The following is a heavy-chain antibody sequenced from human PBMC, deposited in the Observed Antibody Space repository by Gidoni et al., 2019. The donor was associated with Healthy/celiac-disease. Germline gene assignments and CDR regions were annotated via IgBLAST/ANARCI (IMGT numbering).Heavy chain of an antibody. CDR1: GFTFSSYE. Sequence: EVQLVESGGGLVQPGGSLRLSCAASGFTFSSYEMNWVRQAPGKGLEWVSYISSSGSTIYYADSVKGRFTISRDNAKNSLYLQMNSLRAEDTAVYYCARFYDIFDAFDIWGQGTMVTVSS. D-gene: IGHD3-9*01. J-gene: IGHJ3*02. V-gene: IGHV3-48*03. CDR3: ARFYDIFDAFDI. CDR2: ISSSGSTI.